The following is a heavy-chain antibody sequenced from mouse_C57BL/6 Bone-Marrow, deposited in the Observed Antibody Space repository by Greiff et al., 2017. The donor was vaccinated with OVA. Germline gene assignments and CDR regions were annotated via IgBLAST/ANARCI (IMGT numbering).Heavy chain of an antibody. CDR1: GYSITSGYY. D-gene: IGHD1-1*01. V-gene: IGHV3-6*01. Sequence: EVKLQESGPGLVKPSQSLSLTCSVTGYSITSGYYWNWIRQFPGNKLEWMGYISYDGSNNYNPSLKNRISITRDTSKNQFFLKLNSVTTEDTATYYCARERVYYGSSYGYAMDYWGQGTSVTVSS. CDR2: ISYDGSN. J-gene: IGHJ4*01. CDR3: ARERVYYGSSYGYAMDY.